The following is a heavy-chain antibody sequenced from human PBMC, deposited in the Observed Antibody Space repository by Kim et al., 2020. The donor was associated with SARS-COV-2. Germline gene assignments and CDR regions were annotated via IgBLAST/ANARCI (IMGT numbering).Heavy chain of an antibody. V-gene: IGHV3-49*04. CDR2: IRSKAYGGTT. Sequence: GGSLRLSCTASGFTFGDYAMSWVRQAPGKGLEWVGFIRSKAYGGTTEYAASVKGRFTISRDDSKSIAYLQMNSLKTEDTAVYYCTRDGPLVVVIGYDAFDIWGQGTMVTVSS. CDR1: GFTFGDYA. J-gene: IGHJ3*02. D-gene: IGHD3-22*01. CDR3: TRDGPLVVVIGYDAFDI.